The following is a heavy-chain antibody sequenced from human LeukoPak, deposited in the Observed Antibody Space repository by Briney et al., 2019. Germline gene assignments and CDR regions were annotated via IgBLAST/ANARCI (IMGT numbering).Heavy chain of an antibody. CDR2: IYTSGST. D-gene: IGHD1-26*01. CDR1: GGSISSGSYY. V-gene: IGHV4-61*02. J-gene: IGHJ3*02. Sequence: SETLSLTCTVSGGSISSGSYYWSWIRQPAGKGLEWIGRIYTSGSTNYNPSLKSRVTISVDTSKNQFSLKLSSVTAADTAVYYCARVSLSGMIRRAFDIWGQGTMVTVSS. CDR3: ARVSLSGMIRRAFDI.